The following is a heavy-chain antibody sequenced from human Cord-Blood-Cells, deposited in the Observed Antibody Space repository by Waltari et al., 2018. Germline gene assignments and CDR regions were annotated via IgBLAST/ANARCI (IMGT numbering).Heavy chain of an antibody. CDR2: IIPIFGTA. D-gene: IGHD6-6*01. V-gene: IGHV1-69*12. J-gene: IGHJ5*02. CDR1: VGTSSSYA. Sequence: QVQLVQSGAEVKKPGSSVKVSCKASVGTSSSYAISWLRHAPGQGLEWMGGIIPIFGTANYAQKFQGRVTITADESTSTAYMELSSLRSEDTAVYYCARVVGDIAARRNWFDPWGQGTLVTVSS. CDR3: ARVVGDIAARRNWFDP.